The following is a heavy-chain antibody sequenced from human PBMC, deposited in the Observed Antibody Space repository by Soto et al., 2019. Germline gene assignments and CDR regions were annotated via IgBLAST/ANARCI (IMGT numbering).Heavy chain of an antibody. CDR1: GFTFSSYS. Sequence: EVQLVESGGGLVQPGGSLRLSCAASGFTFSSYSMNWVRQAPGKGLEWVSSISSSSSYIYYADSVKGRFTISRDNAKNSLYLQMNSLRAEDTAVYYCARDGDDFWSGYHIWGQSNWFDPWGQGTLVTVSS. CDR2: ISSSSSYI. CDR3: ARDGDDFWSGYHIWGQSNWFDP. J-gene: IGHJ5*02. V-gene: IGHV3-21*01. D-gene: IGHD3-3*01.